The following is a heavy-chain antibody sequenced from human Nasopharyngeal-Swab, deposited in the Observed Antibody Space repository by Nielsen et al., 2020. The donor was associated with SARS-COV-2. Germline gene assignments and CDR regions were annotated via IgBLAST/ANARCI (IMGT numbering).Heavy chain of an antibody. D-gene: IGHD3-10*01. V-gene: IGHV3-21*01. CDR1: GFTFSSYS. J-gene: IGHJ6*02. CDR2: ISSSTSYI. Sequence: GGSLRLSCAASGFTFSSYSMNWVRQAPGKGLEWVSSISSSTSYIYYADSVKGRFTISRDNAKNSLYLQMNSLRAEDTAVYYCARDGFGESPYYYYYGMDVWGQGTTVTVSS. CDR3: ARDGFGESPYYYYYGMDV.